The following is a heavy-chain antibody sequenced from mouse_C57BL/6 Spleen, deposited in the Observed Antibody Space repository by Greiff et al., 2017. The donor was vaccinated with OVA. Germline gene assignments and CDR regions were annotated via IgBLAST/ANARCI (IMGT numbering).Heavy chain of an antibody. CDR3: ARSCFAY. CDR1: GFTFSDYG. CDR2: ISSGSSTI. Sequence: EVKLVESGGGLVKPGGSLKLSCAASGFTFSDYGMHWVRQAPEQGLEWVAYISSGSSTIYYADTVKGRFTISRDNAKNTLFLQMTSLRSEDTARYYCARSCFAYWGQGTLVTVSA. J-gene: IGHJ3*01. V-gene: IGHV5-17*01.